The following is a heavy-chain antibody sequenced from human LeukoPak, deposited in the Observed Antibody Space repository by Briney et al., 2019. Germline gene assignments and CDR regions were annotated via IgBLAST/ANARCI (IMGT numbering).Heavy chain of an antibody. Sequence: SETLSLTCTVSGSSISSYYWSWIRQPPGKGLEWIGYIYYSGSTNYNPSLKSRVTISVDTSKNQFSLKVSSVTAADTAVYYCASNYYGSGSLDYWGQENLVTVSS. CDR2: IYYSGST. CDR3: ASNYYGSGSLDY. CDR1: GSSISSYY. V-gene: IGHV4-59*08. D-gene: IGHD3-10*01. J-gene: IGHJ4*02.